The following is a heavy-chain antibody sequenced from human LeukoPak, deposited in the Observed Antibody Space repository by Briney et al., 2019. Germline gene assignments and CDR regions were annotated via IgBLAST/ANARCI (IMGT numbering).Heavy chain of an antibody. CDR3: AVAGQGYFQH. V-gene: IGHV3-73*01. CDR2: IRSKANSYAT. CDR1: GFTFSGSA. D-gene: IGHD6-19*01. J-gene: IGHJ1*01. Sequence: GGSLRLSRAASGFTFSGSAMHWVRQASGKGLEWVGRIRSKANSYATAYAASVKGRFTISRDDSKNTAYVQMNSLKTEDTAVYYCAVAGQGYFQHWGQGTLVTISS.